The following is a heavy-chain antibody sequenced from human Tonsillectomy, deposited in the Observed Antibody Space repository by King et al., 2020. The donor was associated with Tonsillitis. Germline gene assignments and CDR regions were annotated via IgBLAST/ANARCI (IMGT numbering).Heavy chain of an antibody. Sequence: VQLVESGGGLVQPGGSLRLSCAASGFTFSSHEMNWVRQAPGKGLEWISYISSSGSSIHYADPVKGRFTISRDNAKSSLYLQMNSLRAEDTAVYYCVTHPLSLYWGQGTLVTVSS. CDR2: ISSSGSSI. CDR3: VTHPLSLY. J-gene: IGHJ4*02. V-gene: IGHV3-48*03. D-gene: IGHD2/OR15-2a*01. CDR1: GFTFSSHE.